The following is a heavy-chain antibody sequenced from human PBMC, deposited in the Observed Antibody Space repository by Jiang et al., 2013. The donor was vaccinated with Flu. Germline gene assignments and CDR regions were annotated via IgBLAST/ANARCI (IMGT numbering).Heavy chain of an antibody. CDR2: LRYDGSGI. D-gene: IGHD1-26*01. CDR1: GFAFHNYG. V-gene: IGHV3-33*01. Sequence: VQLVESGGGVVQPGRSLRLSCAASGFAFHNYGMHWVRQAPGKGLEWVAVLRYDGSGINYADSVKGRFTISRDNSQNTLYLQMNSLRGEDTAVYYCARDLSVGGMDVCGQGTTVTVSS. CDR3: ARDLSVGGMDV. J-gene: IGHJ6*02.